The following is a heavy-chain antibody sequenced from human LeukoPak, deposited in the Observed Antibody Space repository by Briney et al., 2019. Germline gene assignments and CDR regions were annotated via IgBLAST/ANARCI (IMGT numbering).Heavy chain of an antibody. CDR1: GFTFSSYE. CDR3: ASCETYYDILTGYCYYFDY. Sequence: GGSLRLSCAASGFTFSSYEMNWVRQAPGKGLEWVSYISSSGSTIYYADSVKGRFTISRDNAKNSLYLQMNSLRAEDTAVYYCASCETYYDILTGYCYYFDYWGQGTLVTVSS. J-gene: IGHJ4*02. D-gene: IGHD3-9*01. CDR2: ISSSGSTI. V-gene: IGHV3-48*03.